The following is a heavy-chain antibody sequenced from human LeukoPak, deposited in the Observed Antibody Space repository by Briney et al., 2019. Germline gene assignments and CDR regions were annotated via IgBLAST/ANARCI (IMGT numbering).Heavy chain of an antibody. J-gene: IGHJ4*02. V-gene: IGHV3-64D*09. D-gene: IGHD3-22*01. CDR2: ISSNGGGT. CDR3: VKDIYYDSSGYYEY. Sequence: PGGSLRLSRSASGFTFSSYAMHWVRQAPGKGLEYVSAISSNGGGTHYADSVKGRFTTSRDNSKNTLYLQMSSLRADDTAVYYCVKDIYYDSSGYYEYWGQGTLVTVSS. CDR1: GFTFSSYA.